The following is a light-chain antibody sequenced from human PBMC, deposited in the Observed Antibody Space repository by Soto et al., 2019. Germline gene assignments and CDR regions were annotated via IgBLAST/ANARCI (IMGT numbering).Light chain of an antibody. J-gene: IGLJ2*01. CDR1: SSDVGGYNY. CDR3: SSYAGSNNHVV. V-gene: IGLV2-8*01. CDR2: EVS. Sequence: LTQPPSASGSPGQSVTISCTGTSSDVGGYNYVSWYQQHPGKAPKLMIYEVSKRPSGVPDRFSGSKSGNTASLTVSGVQAEDEADYYCSSYAGSNNHVVFGGGTKVTVL.